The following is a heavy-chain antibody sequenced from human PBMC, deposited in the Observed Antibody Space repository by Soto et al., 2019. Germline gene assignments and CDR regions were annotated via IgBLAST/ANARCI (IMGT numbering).Heavy chain of an antibody. J-gene: IGHJ6*02. CDR2: IRSKANSYAT. D-gene: IGHD6-19*01. CDR1: GFTFRGSA. Sequence: LRLSCAASGFTFRGSAMHWVRQASGKGLEWVGRIRSKANSYATAYAASVKGRFTISRDDSKNTAYLQMNSLKTEDTAVYYCTRLQWLDYYYYYGMDVWGQGTTVTVYS. V-gene: IGHV3-73*01. CDR3: TRLQWLDYYYYYGMDV.